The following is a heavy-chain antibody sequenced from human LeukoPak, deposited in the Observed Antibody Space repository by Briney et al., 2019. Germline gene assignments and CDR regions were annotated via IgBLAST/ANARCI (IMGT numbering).Heavy chain of an antibody. CDR1: GLTFGGYG. V-gene: IGHV3-33*03. D-gene: IGHD1-14*01. Sequence: PGSSLTLSCARSGLTFGGYGMRWFRHTPGKGLEWVAVIACDGSRAFYANCVKGRFTISRDNSKNTMSVQMDDLRAEDTAVYYGTIYNNDHFDYWGQGTLVTVSS. J-gene: IGHJ4*02. CDR2: IACDGSRA. CDR3: TIYNNDHFDY.